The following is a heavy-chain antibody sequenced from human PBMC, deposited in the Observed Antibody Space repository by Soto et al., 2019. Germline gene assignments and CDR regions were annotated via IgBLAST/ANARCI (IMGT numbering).Heavy chain of an antibody. CDR3: ARDPIRGYSYGRSPYYYGMDV. D-gene: IGHD5-18*01. CDR2: IKQDGSEK. V-gene: IGHV3-7*03. J-gene: IGHJ6*02. CDR1: GFTFSSYW. Sequence: EVQLVESGGGLVQPGGSLRLSCAASGFTFSSYWMSWVRQAPGKGLEWVANIKQDGSEKYYVDSVKGRFTISRDNAKNSLYLQMNSLRAEDAAVYYCARDPIRGYSYGRSPYYYGMDVWGQGTTVTVSS.